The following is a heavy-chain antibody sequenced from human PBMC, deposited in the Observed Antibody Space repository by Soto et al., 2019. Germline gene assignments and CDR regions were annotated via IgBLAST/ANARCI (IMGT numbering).Heavy chain of an antibody. CDR1: GYSFTSYW. D-gene: IGHD3-9*01. CDR3: ARIGSLVLRYFDWLLDYFDY. V-gene: IGHV5-51*01. J-gene: IGHJ4*02. CDR2: IYPGDSDT. Sequence: GESLKISCKGSGYSFTSYWIGWVRQMPGKGLEWMGIIYPGDSDTRHSPSFQGQVTISADKSISTAYLQWSSLKASDTAMYYCARIGSLVLRYFDWLLDYFDYWGQGTLVTVSS.